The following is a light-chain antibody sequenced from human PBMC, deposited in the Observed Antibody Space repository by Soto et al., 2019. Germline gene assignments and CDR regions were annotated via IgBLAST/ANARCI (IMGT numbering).Light chain of an antibody. V-gene: IGKV1-39*01. CDR3: QQSYSTPIT. CDR2: FAY. CDR1: QTISSY. Sequence: IHMTHSPSSLSASLGDIVTITFRASQTISSYLNWYQQKPGKSPKLLIYFAYSLQGGVPSRFSCSGSGTDFTLTIGSLQPDDFAPYYCQQSYSTPITFGQGTRLEIK. J-gene: IGKJ5*01.